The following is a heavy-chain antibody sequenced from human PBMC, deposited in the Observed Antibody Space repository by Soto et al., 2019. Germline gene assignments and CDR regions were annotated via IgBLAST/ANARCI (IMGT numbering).Heavy chain of an antibody. J-gene: IGHJ3*02. V-gene: IGHV1-18*01. CDR3: ARVSALCIAARIDAFDI. Sequence: ASVKVSCKASGYTFTSYGISWVRQAPGQGIEWMGWISAYNGNTNYAQKLQGRVTMTTDTSTSTAYMELRSLRSDDTAVYYCARVSALCIAARIDAFDIWAQRTMVTVS. CDR1: GYTFTSYG. CDR2: ISAYNGNT. D-gene: IGHD6-6*01.